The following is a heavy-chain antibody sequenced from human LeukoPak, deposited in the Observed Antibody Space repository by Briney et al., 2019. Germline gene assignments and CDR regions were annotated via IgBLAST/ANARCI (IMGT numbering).Heavy chain of an antibody. D-gene: IGHD4-17*01. CDR1: GGSISSYY. Sequence: PSETLSLTCTVSGGSISSYYWSWIRQPAGKGLEWIGRINTSGNTNYNPSLKSRVTMSVDTTKNQVSLKLSSVTAADTAVYYCAREKDYGDSRELDPWGQGTLVTVFS. CDR2: INTSGNT. V-gene: IGHV4-4*07. J-gene: IGHJ5*02. CDR3: AREKDYGDSRELDP.